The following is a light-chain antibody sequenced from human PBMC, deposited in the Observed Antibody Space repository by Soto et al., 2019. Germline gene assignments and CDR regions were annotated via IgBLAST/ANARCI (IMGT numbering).Light chain of an antibody. CDR3: QQYHNWPVT. J-gene: IGKJ4*01. Sequence: DIQLTQSPSFLSASVGDRVTITCRASQGISSYLAWYQQKPGKAPKLLIYAASTLQSGVPSRFSGSGSGTDFTLTVNSLQSEDIAVYYCQQYHNWPVTFGGGTKVDIK. CDR2: AAS. V-gene: IGKV1-9*01. CDR1: QGISSY.